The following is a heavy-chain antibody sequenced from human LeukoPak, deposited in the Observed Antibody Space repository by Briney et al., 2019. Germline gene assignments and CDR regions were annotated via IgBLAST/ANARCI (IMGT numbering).Heavy chain of an antibody. V-gene: IGHV1-18*01. D-gene: IGHD6-19*01. J-gene: IGHJ6*02. CDR2: ISANSGNT. Sequence: ASVKVSCKASGYTFISYGITWVRQAPGQGLEWMGWISANSGNTNYAQKLQGRVTMTTDTSTSTAYMELRSLRSDDTAVYYCARGGETSGWFYYGMDVWGQGTTVTVSS. CDR3: ARGGETSGWFYYGMDV. CDR1: GYTFISYG.